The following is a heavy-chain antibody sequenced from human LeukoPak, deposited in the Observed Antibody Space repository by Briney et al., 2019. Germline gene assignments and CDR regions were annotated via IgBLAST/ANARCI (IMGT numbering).Heavy chain of an antibody. J-gene: IGHJ4*02. Sequence: GGSLRLSCAASGFTFSTYWMSWVRQAPGKGLEWVANIRKDGSDIHYVDSVKGRFTISRDNSKNTLYLRMNSLRAEDTAVYYCAKDGLGIVAIGYWGQGTLVTVSS. CDR2: IRKDGSDI. D-gene: IGHD5-12*01. CDR3: AKDGLGIVAIGY. V-gene: IGHV3-7*01. CDR1: GFTFSTYW.